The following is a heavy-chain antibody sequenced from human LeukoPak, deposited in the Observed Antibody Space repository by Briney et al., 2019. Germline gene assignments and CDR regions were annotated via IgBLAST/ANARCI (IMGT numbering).Heavy chain of an antibody. CDR1: GGSISSSSYY. V-gene: IGHV4-39*01. CDR2: IYYSGST. D-gene: IGHD1-26*01. CDR3: ARQAIVYFDY. Sequence: SETLSLTCTVSGGSISSSSYYWGWIRQPPGKGLGWIGSIYYSGSTYYNPSLKSRVTISVDTSKNQFSLKLSSVTAADTAVYYCARQAIVYFDYWGQGTLVTVSS. J-gene: IGHJ4*02.